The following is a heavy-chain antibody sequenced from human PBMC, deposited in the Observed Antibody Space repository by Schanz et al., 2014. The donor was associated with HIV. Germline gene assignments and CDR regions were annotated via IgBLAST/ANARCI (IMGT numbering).Heavy chain of an antibody. Sequence: EVQLLESGGGLVQPGGSLRLSCAASGFTFSSYAMSWVRQAPGKGLEWVSGISGNSGHTWYADSVKGRFTISRDNPKNRLYLQMNSLRAEDTAVYYCAKGGSSSVLAYYYYGMDVWGRGTTVTVSS. CDR1: GFTFSSYA. CDR2: ISGNSGHT. CDR3: AKGGSSSVLAYYYYGMDV. V-gene: IGHV3-23*01. J-gene: IGHJ6*02. D-gene: IGHD6-6*01.